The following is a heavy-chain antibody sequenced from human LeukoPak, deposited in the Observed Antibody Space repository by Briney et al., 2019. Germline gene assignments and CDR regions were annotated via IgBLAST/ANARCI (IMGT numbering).Heavy chain of an antibody. CDR1: GYTFTSYD. Sequence: GASVKVSCKASGYTFTSYDINWVRQATGQGLEWMGWMNPNSGNTGYAQKFQGRVTMTGNTSISTAYMELSSLRSEDTAVYYCALRVDYYYYYGMDVWGQGTTVTVSS. J-gene: IGHJ6*02. CDR3: ALRVDYYYYYGMDV. CDR2: MNPNSGNT. V-gene: IGHV1-8*01.